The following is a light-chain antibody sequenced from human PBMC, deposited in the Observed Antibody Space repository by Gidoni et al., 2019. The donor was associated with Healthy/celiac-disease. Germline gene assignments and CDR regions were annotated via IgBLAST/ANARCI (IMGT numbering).Light chain of an antibody. CDR1: SLRSYY. J-gene: IGLJ1*01. V-gene: IGLV3-19*01. CDR2: GKY. Sequence: SSELTQDTAVSVSLGQTGRITCQGDSLRSYYASLDQQKPGQAPVLVIYGKYNRPSGIPDRFSGSSSGNSASLTITGAQAEDEADYYCYSRDSSGTHYVLGTGTKVTVL. CDR3: YSRDSSGTHYV.